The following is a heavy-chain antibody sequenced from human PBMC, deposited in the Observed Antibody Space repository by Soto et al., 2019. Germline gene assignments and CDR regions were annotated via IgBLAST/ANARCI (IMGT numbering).Heavy chain of an antibody. Sequence: EVQLLESGGGLVQPGGSLRLSCAASGFTFSSYAMSWVRQAPGKGLEWVSAISGSGGSTYYADSVKGRFTISRDNSKNTLYLQMNSLRAEDTAVDYCAKDRHKARSTSYYFDYWGQGTLVTVSS. J-gene: IGHJ4*02. CDR1: GFTFSSYA. D-gene: IGHD1-26*01. CDR3: AKDRHKARSTSYYFDY. V-gene: IGHV3-23*01. CDR2: ISGSGGST.